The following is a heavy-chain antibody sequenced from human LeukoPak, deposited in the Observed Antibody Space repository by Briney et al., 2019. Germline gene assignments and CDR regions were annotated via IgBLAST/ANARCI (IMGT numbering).Heavy chain of an antibody. Sequence: AGGSLRLSCAASGFTFSSYAMSWVRQAPGKGLEWVSAISGSTFYADSVKGRFTISRDNSKNTLYLQMNSLRAEDTAVYYCAKDQPRSGWAFDYWGQGTLVTVSS. CDR1: GFTFSSYA. V-gene: IGHV3-23*01. CDR3: AKDQPRSGWAFDY. CDR2: ISGST. D-gene: IGHD6-19*01. J-gene: IGHJ4*02.